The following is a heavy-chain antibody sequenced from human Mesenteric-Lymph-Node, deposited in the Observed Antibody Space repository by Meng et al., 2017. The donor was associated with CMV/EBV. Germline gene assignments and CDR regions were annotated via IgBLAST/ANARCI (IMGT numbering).Heavy chain of an antibody. CDR1: GFTFSSYS. CDR2: ISSSSSYI. V-gene: IGHV3-21*01. J-gene: IGHJ3*02. CDR3: ARGGAAWKYDGDDAFDI. D-gene: IGHD1-7*01. Sequence: GESLKISCAASGFTFSSYSMNWVRQAPGKGLEWVSSISSSSSYIYYADSVKGRFTISRDNAKNSLYLQMNSLRAEDTAVYYCARGGAAWKYDGDDAFDIWGQGTMVTVSS.